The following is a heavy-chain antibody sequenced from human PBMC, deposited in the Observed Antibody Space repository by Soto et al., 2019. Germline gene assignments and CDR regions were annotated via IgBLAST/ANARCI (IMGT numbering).Heavy chain of an antibody. J-gene: IGHJ3*01. CDR2: ISGSGGST. Sequence: GGSLRLSCAASGFTFSSYAMSWVRQAPGKGLEWVSAISGSGGSTYYADSVKGRFTISRDNPKNTLYLQMNSLRAEDTAVYYCAKGNRIVVVPAAVFPWGQGTMVTVSS. V-gene: IGHV3-23*01. CDR3: AKGNRIVVVPAAVFP. D-gene: IGHD2-2*01. CDR1: GFTFSSYA.